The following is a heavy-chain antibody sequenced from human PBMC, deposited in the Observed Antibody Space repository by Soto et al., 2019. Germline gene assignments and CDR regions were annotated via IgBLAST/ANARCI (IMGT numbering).Heavy chain of an antibody. CDR1: GGTFSSYA. D-gene: IGHD3-10*01. CDR3: ARAYYYGSGSYYSLDPTKTILFDP. J-gene: IGHJ5*02. V-gene: IGHV1-69*13. Sequence: SVKVSCKASGGTFSSYAISWVRQAPGQGLEWMGGIIPIFGTANYAQKFQGRVTITADESTSTAYMELSSLRSEDTAVYYCARAYYYGSGSYYSLDPTKTILFDPWGQGTLVTVSS. CDR2: IIPIFGTA.